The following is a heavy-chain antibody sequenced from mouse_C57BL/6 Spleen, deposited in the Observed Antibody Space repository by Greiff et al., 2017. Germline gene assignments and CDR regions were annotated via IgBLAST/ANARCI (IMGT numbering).Heavy chain of an antibody. CDR2: FYPGSGSI. D-gene: IGHD2-5*01. J-gene: IGHJ4*01. Sequence: QVQLQQSGAELVKPGASVKLSCKASGYTFTEYTIHWVKQRSGQGLEWIGWFYPGSGSIKYNEKFKDKATLTADKSSSTVYMELSRLTSEDSAVYFCARHEMGAYYSNYYAMDYWGQGTSGTVSS. CDR1: GYTFTEYT. V-gene: IGHV1-62-2*01. CDR3: ARHEMGAYYSNYYAMDY.